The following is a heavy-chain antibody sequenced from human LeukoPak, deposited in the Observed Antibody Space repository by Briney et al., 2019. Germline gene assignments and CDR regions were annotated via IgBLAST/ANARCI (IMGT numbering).Heavy chain of an antibody. CDR1: GFAFSSCG. D-gene: IGHD1/OR15-1a*01. Sequence: GRSLRLSCAASGFAFSSCGMHWVRQAPGKGLEWVAFISFDGSNKYSADSVKGRFTISRDNSKNMVYLQMNSLRAEDTAVYYCAKKVRTTGGTSFDYWGQGTLVTVSS. J-gene: IGHJ4*02. CDR3: AKKVRTTGGTSFDY. V-gene: IGHV3-30*18. CDR2: ISFDGSNK.